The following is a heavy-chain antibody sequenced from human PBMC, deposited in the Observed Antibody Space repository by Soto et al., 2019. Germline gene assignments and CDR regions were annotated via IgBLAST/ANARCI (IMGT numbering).Heavy chain of an antibody. V-gene: IGHV3-21*01. J-gene: IGHJ4*02. CDR3: ARDLSPLGNWNDAGRGY. CDR1: GFTFSSYS. D-gene: IGHD1-1*01. Sequence: GGSLRLSCAASGFTFSSYSMNWVRQAPGKGLEWVSSISSSSSYIYYADSVKGRFTISRDNAKNSLYLQMNSLRAEDTAVYYCARDLSPLGNWNDAGRGYWGQGTLVTVSS. CDR2: ISSSSSYI.